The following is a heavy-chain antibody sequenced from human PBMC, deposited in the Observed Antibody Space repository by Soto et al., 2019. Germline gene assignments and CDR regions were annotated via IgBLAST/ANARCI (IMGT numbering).Heavy chain of an antibody. Sequence: EVQLVESGGGLVQPGGSLRLSCAASGFTFSDHYMEWVRQAPGKGLEWVGRIRNKANSYTTEYGASVKGRFTISRDDSKISLSLQMNSLTTDDTAVYYCARAWFGELKYFDYGGPGTLVTVSS. D-gene: IGHD3-10*01. J-gene: IGHJ4*02. CDR3: ARAWFGELKYFDY. CDR1: GFTFSDHY. V-gene: IGHV3-72*01. CDR2: IRNKANSYTT.